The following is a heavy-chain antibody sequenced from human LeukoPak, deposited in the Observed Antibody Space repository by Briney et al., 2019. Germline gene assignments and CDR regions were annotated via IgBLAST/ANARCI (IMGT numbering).Heavy chain of an antibody. Sequence: ASVKVSWKASGYTFTSYYMYWVRQAPGQGPEWMGIIDPSGGSTSYAQNFQGRVTMTRDTSTTTVYMELGSLRSEDTAVYYCARDRITMKVVPGSDAFDIWGQGTMVIVSS. J-gene: IGHJ3*02. CDR1: GYTFTSYY. CDR2: IDPSGGST. V-gene: IGHV1-46*01. D-gene: IGHD3-22*01. CDR3: ARDRITMKVVPGSDAFDI.